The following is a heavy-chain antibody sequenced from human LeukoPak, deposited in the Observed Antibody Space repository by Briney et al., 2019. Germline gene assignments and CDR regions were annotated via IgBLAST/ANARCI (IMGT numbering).Heavy chain of an antibody. J-gene: IGHJ4*02. V-gene: IGHV4-39*01. Sequence: SETLSLTCTVSGGSISSSSYYWGWIRQPPGKGLEWIGSIYYSGSTYYNPSLKSRVTISVDTSKNQFSLKLSSVTAADTAVYYCARLAAAGTRDYWGQGTLVTVSS. CDR1: GGSISSSSYY. CDR2: IYYSGST. D-gene: IGHD6-13*01. CDR3: ARLAAAGTRDY.